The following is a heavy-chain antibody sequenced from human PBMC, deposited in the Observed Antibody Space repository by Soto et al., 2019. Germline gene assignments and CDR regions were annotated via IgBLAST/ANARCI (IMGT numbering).Heavy chain of an antibody. CDR2: ISSSSSTI. Sequence: EVQLVESGGGLVQPGGSLRLSCAASGFTFSSYSMNWVRQAPGKGLEWVSYISSSSSTIYYADSVKGRFTISRDNAKNSLYLQMNSLRDEDTAVYYCARDPKGWAVASTLYYWGQGTLVTVSS. CDR3: ARDPKGWAVASTLYY. CDR1: GFTFSSYS. D-gene: IGHD6-19*01. J-gene: IGHJ4*02. V-gene: IGHV3-48*02.